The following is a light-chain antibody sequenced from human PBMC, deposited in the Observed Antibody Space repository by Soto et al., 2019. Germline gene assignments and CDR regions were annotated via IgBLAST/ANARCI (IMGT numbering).Light chain of an antibody. CDR3: QQRSNWPLLIT. J-gene: IGKJ5*01. V-gene: IGKV3-11*01. CDR1: QSVSSD. Sequence: EIVLTQSPATLSLSPGERATLSCRASQSVSSDLAWYQQKPGQAPRLLIYDASNRATGIPARFSGSGSGTDFTLTISSLEPEDFAVYYCQQRSNWPLLITFGQGTRLEIK. CDR2: DAS.